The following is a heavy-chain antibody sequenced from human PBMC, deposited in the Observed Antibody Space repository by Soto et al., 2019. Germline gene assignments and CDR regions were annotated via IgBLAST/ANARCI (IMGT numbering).Heavy chain of an antibody. Sequence: QVQLVESGGGVVQPGRSLRLSCAASGFTFSSYGMHWVRQAPGKGLEWVAVIWYDGSNKYYADSVKGRFTISRDNSKNTLYLQMNSLRAEDTAVYYCAREKVPSVYNWHDVKAFDIWGQGTMVTVSS. CDR2: IWYDGSNK. CDR3: AREKVPSVYNWHDVKAFDI. J-gene: IGHJ3*02. D-gene: IGHD1-20*01. CDR1: GFTFSSYG. V-gene: IGHV3-33*01.